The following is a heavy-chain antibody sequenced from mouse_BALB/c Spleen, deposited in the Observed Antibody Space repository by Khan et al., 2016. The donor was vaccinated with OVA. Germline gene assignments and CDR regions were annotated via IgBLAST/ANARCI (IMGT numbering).Heavy chain of an antibody. CDR3: ARPPITTVVATSYWFFDV. CDR1: GFTFSSYA. D-gene: IGHD1-1*01. V-gene: IGHV5-9-3*01. J-gene: IGHJ1*01. CDR2: ISSGDTYT. Sequence: EVELVESGGGLVKPGGSLKLSCAASGFTFSSYAMSWVRQTPEKRLEWVATISSGDTYTYYPDSVKVRFTISRDNAKKTLYLQMSSLRSEDTAMYYCARPPITTVVATSYWFFDVWGAGTTVTVST.